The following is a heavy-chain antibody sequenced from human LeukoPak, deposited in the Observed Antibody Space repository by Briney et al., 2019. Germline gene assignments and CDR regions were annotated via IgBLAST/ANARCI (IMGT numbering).Heavy chain of an antibody. CDR3: AKVLIPGYSYGYPFDY. V-gene: IGHV3-30*04. Sequence: GRSLRLSCAASGFTFSSYVMHWVRQAPGKGLEWAAFISYDGSNKYYADSVRGRFTISRDNSKNTLYLQMNSLRGEETAVYYCAKVLIPGYSYGYPFDYWGQGTLVTVSS. CDR1: GFTFSSYV. CDR2: ISYDGSNK. J-gene: IGHJ4*02. D-gene: IGHD5-18*01.